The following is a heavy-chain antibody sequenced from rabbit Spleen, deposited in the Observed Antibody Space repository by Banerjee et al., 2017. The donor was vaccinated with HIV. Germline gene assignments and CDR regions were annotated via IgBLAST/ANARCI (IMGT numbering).Heavy chain of an antibody. CDR2: IHGGSSGTT. CDR3: ARDPYVLNTDSNNL. CDR1: GFSFSSSYW. V-gene: IGHV1S45*01. Sequence: QEQLEESGGDLVKPEGSLTLTCTASGFSFSSSYWIFWVRQAPGKGLEWIACIHGGSSGTTYYASWAKGRFTISKTSSTTVTLQMTSLTAADTATYFCARDPYVLNTDSNNLWGPGTLVTVS. D-gene: IGHD6-1*01. J-gene: IGHJ4*01.